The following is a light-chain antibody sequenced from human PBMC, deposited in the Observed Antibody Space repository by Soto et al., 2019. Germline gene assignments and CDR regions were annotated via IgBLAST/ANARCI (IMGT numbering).Light chain of an antibody. CDR1: QSVSSY. CDR3: QQYNNWRRA. CDR2: GAS. Sequence: EIVLTQSPATLSLSPGERATLSCRASQSVSSYLAWYQQKPGQAPRLLIYGASTRATGIPARFSGSGSGTEFTLNISSLQSEDIAVYYCQQYNNWRRAFGQGTKLEIK. V-gene: IGKV3-15*01. J-gene: IGKJ2*01.